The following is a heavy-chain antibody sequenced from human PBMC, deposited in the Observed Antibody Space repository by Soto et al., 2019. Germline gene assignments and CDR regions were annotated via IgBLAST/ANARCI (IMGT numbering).Heavy chain of an antibody. J-gene: IGHJ6*02. CDR3: AGGLDGSYYPGSAV. Sequence: QVQLVQSGAEVKKPGASVKVSCKASGYTFSNFGISWVRQAPGQGLEWMGWISTYNGVTKYSQNFQGRVTLTTDTSARKAYTGPRIPGSVATALFYCAGGLDGSYYPGSAVWGQGTSLPVSS. CDR1: GYTFSNFG. D-gene: IGHD5-12*01. V-gene: IGHV1-18*01. CDR2: ISTYNGVT.